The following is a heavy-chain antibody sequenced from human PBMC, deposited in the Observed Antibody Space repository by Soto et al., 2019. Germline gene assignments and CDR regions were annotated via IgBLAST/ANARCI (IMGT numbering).Heavy chain of an antibody. J-gene: IGHJ5*02. Sequence: LSLINRVPEGSVRGEGYYFGGIRLPPKKGLEWIGYIYYSGSTNYNPSLKSRVTISVDTSKNQFSLKLSSVTAADTAVYYFASGTYYYGSGTTCFAPWGQGTLVTVSS. CDR3: ASGTYYYGSGTTCFAP. D-gene: IGHD3-10*01. CDR2: IYYSGST. V-gene: IGHV4-61*08. CDR1: EGSVRGEGYY.